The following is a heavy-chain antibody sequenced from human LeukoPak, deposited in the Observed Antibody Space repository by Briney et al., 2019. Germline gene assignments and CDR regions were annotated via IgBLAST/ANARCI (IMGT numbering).Heavy chain of an antibody. CDR2: MYYSGST. J-gene: IGHJ4*02. V-gene: IGHV4-39*01. CDR3: ASVVDSSLSDGY. D-gene: IGHD2-2*01. Sequence: SETLSLTCTVSGGSISSRSYYWGSIRQPPGKWLEWIGSMYYSGSTYYSPSLKSRVTISVDMSKKQISLKLRAVTAADTAVYYCASVVDSSLSDGYWGQGTLVTVSS. CDR1: GGSISSRSYY.